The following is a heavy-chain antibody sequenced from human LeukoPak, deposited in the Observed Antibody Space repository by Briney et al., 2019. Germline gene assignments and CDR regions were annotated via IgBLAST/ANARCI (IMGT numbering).Heavy chain of an antibody. Sequence: PSETLSLTCAVYGGSFSGYYWSWIRQPPGKGLEWIGEINHSGSTNYNPSLKSRVTISVDTSKNQFSLKLSSVTAADTAVYYCARNYAVPGWIDPWGQGTLVTVSS. V-gene: IGHV4-34*01. CDR3: ARNYAVPGWIDP. CDR2: INHSGST. CDR1: GGSFSGYY. J-gene: IGHJ5*02. D-gene: IGHD3-16*01.